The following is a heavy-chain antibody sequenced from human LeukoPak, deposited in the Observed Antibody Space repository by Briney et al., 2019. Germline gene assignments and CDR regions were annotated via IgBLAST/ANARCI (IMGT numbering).Heavy chain of an antibody. V-gene: IGHV3-23*01. CDR3: AKDYGGNPFDY. CDR1: GFTSSSYA. Sequence: GGSLRLSCAASGFTSSSYAMTWVRQAPGKGLEWVSTISGSGGGTYYADSVKGRFTISRDNSKNTLYLQMNSLRAEDTAVYYCAKDYGGNPFDYWGQGTLVTVSS. D-gene: IGHD4-23*01. CDR2: ISGSGGGT. J-gene: IGHJ4*02.